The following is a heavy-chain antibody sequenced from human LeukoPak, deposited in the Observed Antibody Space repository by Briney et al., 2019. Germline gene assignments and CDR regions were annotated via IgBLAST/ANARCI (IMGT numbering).Heavy chain of an antibody. CDR1: GYTFTSYY. CDR3: ARVSYDSSGYYHIPFDY. D-gene: IGHD3-22*01. Sequence: ASVKVSCKASGYTFTSYYMHWVRQAPGQGLEWMGIINPSGGSTTYAQKFQGRVTMTRDTSTSTLYVELSSLRSEDTAVYYCARVSYDSSGYYHIPFDYWGQGTLVTVSS. J-gene: IGHJ4*02. CDR2: INPSGGST. V-gene: IGHV1-46*01.